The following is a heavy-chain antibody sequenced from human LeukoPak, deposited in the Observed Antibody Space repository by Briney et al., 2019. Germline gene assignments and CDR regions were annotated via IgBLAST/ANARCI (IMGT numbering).Heavy chain of an antibody. J-gene: IGHJ5*02. CDR3: ARELTEYSSSWFDP. CDR2: IRYDGSQK. D-gene: IGHD6-13*01. Sequence: GGSLRLSCAASGFTFSSYGMFWVRQAPGKGLEWVGVIRYDGSQKHYADSVKGRFTISRDNSKNTLYLQMGSLRTEDMAVYYCARELTEYSSSWFDPWGQGTLVTVSS. CDR1: GFTFSSYG. V-gene: IGHV3-30*02.